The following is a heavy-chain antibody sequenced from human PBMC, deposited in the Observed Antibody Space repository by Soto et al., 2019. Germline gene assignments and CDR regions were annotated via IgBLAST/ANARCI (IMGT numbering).Heavy chain of an antibody. J-gene: IGHJ6*02. D-gene: IGHD6-13*01. Sequence: ASVKVSCTASGYTFTSYYMHWVRQAPGQGLEWMGIINPSGGSTSYAQKFQGRVTMTRDTSTSTVYMELSSLRSEDTAVYYCARDWVGIAAAGTSGRYYYGMDVWGQGTTVTVSS. CDR1: GYTFTSYY. CDR3: ARDWVGIAAAGTSGRYYYGMDV. CDR2: INPSGGST. V-gene: IGHV1-46*01.